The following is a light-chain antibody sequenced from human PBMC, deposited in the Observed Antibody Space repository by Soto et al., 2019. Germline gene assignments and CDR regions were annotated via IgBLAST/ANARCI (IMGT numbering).Light chain of an antibody. CDR3: SSYTTSSTYV. CDR2: DVS. J-gene: IGLJ1*01. CDR1: SSDVGNYNR. V-gene: IGLV2-18*02. Sequence: QSALTQPLSVSGSPGQSVAISCTGTSSDVGNYNRVSWYQQPPGTAPRLMIYDVSNRPSGVPDRFSGSKSGNTASLTISGLQADDEADYYCSSYTTSSTYVFGTGTKVTVL.